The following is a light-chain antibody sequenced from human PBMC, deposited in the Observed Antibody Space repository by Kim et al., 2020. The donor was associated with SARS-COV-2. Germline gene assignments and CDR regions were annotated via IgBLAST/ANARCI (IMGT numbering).Light chain of an antibody. J-gene: IGLJ2*01. Sequence: GQSVTISCTGTSSDVGGYNYVSWYHQHPGKAPKLMIYDVSKRPSGVPDRFSGSKSGNTASLTISGLQAEDEADYYCCSYAGSYTVVFGGGTQLTVL. V-gene: IGLV2-11*01. CDR3: CSYAGSYTVV. CDR2: DVS. CDR1: SSDVGGYNY.